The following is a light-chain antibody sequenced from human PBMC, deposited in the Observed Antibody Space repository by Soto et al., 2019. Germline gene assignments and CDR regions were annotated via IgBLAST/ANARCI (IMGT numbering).Light chain of an antibody. J-gene: IGLJ1*01. CDR3: SSYTSSSTHYV. CDR1: SSDVGGYNY. Sequence: QSVLTQPASVSGSPGQSITISCTGTSSDVGGYNYVSWYQQHPGKAPKLMIYDVSNRPPGVSNRFSGSKSGNTASLTISGLQAEDEADYYCSSYTSSSTHYVFGTGTKVT. V-gene: IGLV2-14*01. CDR2: DVS.